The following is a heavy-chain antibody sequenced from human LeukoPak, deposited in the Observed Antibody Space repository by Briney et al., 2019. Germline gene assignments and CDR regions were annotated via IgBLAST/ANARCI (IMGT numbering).Heavy chain of an antibody. Sequence: SQTLSLTCTVSGGSISSGGYYWSWIRQHPGKGLEWIGYIYYSGSTYYNPSLKSRVTISVDTSKNQFSLKLSSVTAADTAVYYCARMYQLNDWYFDLWGRGTLVTVSS. CDR1: GGSISSGGYY. CDR3: ARMYQLNDWYFDL. J-gene: IGHJ2*01. V-gene: IGHV4-31*03. D-gene: IGHD2-2*01. CDR2: IYYSGST.